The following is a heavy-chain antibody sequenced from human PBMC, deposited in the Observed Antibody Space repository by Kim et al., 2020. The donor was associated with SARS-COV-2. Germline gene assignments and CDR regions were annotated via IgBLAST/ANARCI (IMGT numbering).Heavy chain of an antibody. V-gene: IGHV1-3*01. D-gene: IGHD2-15*01. J-gene: IGHJ5*02. CDR2: INAGNGNT. Sequence: ASVKVSCKASGYTFTSYAMHWVRQAPGQRLEWMGWINAGNGNTKYSQKFQGRVTITRDTSASTAYMELSSLRSEDTAVYYCARDTRRQGPPHVVVAARVLYLCGPWGQGALVTGSS. CDR1: GYTFTSYA. CDR3: ARDTRRQGPPHVVVAARVLYLCGP.